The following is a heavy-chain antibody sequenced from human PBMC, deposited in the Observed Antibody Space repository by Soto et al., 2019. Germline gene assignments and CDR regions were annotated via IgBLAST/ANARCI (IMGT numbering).Heavy chain of an antibody. D-gene: IGHD6-19*01. V-gene: IGHV1-58*01. CDR1: GFTFTSSA. J-gene: IGHJ6*02. Sequence: ASVKVSCKASGFTFTSSAVQWVRQARGQRLEWIGWIVVGSGNTNYAQKFQERVTITRDMSTSTAYMELSSLRSEDTAVYYCAADKVTAVAGSFYYYDGMDVWG. CDR3: AADKVTAVAGSFYYYDGMDV. CDR2: IVVGSGNT.